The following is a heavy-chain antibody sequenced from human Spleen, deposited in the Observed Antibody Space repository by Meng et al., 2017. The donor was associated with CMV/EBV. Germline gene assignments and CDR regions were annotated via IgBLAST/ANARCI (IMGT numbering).Heavy chain of an antibody. CDR3: ARDRVDDPYYDFWSGYYSGEFDY. CDR2: IYYSGST. Sequence: GSLRLSCTVPGGSISSSSYYWGWIRQPPGKGLEWIGSIYYSGSTYHNPSLKSRVTISVDTSKNQFSLKLSSVTAADTAVYYCARDRVDDPYYDFWSGYYSGEFDYWGQGTLVTVSS. D-gene: IGHD3-3*01. V-gene: IGHV4-39*07. CDR1: GGSISSSSYY. J-gene: IGHJ4*02.